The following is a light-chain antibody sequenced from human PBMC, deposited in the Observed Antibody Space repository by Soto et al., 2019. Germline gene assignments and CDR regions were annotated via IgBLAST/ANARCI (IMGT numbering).Light chain of an antibody. V-gene: IGLV2-11*01. CDR3: CSFAGSYTLV. CDR2: DVS. Sequence: QSALTQPRSVSGSPGQSVTISCTGTSSDVGAYNYVSWYQQNPGKAPKLMIYDVSVRPSGVPDRFSGSKSGNTASLTISGLQAEDEADYYCCSFAGSYTLVFGGGTKVTVL. CDR1: SSDVGAYNY. J-gene: IGLJ3*02.